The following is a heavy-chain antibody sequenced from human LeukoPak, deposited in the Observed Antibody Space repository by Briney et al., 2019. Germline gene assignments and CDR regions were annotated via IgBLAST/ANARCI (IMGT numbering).Heavy chain of an antibody. CDR2: IYTSGST. J-gene: IGHJ3*02. V-gene: IGHV4-61*02. Sequence: SETLSLTRTVSGGSISSGSYYWSWIRQPAGKGLEWIGRIYTSGSTNYNPSLKSRVTISVDTSKNQFSLKLSSVTAADTAVYYCASNHAFDIWGQGTMVTVSS. CDR1: GGSISSGSYY. CDR3: ASNHAFDI.